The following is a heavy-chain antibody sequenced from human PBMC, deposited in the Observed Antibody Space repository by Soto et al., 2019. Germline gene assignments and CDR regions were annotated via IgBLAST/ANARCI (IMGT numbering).Heavy chain of an antibody. Sequence: GSLRLSCAASGFTFSSYEMNWVRQAPGKGLEWVSYISSSGSTIYYADSVKGRFTISRDNAKNSLYLQMNSLRAEDTAVYYCASGYYGEYHCYYSGMDVWGQGTTVTVSS. V-gene: IGHV3-48*03. CDR2: ISSSGSTI. CDR1: GFTFSSYE. J-gene: IGHJ6*02. D-gene: IGHD4-17*01. CDR3: ASGYYGEYHCYYSGMDV.